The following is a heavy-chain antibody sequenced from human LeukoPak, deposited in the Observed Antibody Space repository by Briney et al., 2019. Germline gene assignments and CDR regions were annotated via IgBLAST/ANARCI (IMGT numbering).Heavy chain of an antibody. J-gene: IGHJ6*03. Sequence: SETLSLTCTVSGGSISSYYWSWIRQPPGKGLEWIGYIYYSGSTNYNPYLKSRVTISVDTSKNQFSLKLSSVTAADTAVYYCASNGGYYYYYMDVWGKGTTVTVSS. D-gene: IGHD3-10*01. CDR1: GGSISSYY. CDR2: IYYSGST. V-gene: IGHV4-59*01. CDR3: ASNGGYYYYYMDV.